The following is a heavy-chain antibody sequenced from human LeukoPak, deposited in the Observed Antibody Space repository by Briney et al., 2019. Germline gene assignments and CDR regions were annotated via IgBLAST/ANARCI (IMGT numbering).Heavy chain of an antibody. J-gene: IGHJ4*02. V-gene: IGHV3-23*01. CDR1: GFTFSSYA. D-gene: IGHD2-21*01. CDR2: ISGSGGST. Sequence: GGSLRLSCAASGFTFSSYAMSWVRQAPGKGLEWVSAISGSGGSTYYADSVKGRFTISRDNSKNTLYLQMNSLRAEDTAVYYCAKDYSSAYFSAEPSEPYDYWGQGTLVTVSS. CDR3: AKDYSSAYFSAEPSEPYDY.